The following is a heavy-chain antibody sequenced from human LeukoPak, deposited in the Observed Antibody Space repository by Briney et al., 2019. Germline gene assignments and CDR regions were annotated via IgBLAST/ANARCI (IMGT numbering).Heavy chain of an antibody. Sequence: PGGSLRLSCAASGFTFRSYDMHWVRQAPGKGPQWVAVISYDGSNKYHTDSVKGRFTISRDNSKNTLYLQMNSLRAEDTAVYYCAKDSEIAAAGSYWYFDLWGRGTLVTVSS. V-gene: IGHV3-30*18. CDR3: AKDSEIAAAGSYWYFDL. J-gene: IGHJ2*01. CDR2: ISYDGSNK. CDR1: GFTFRSYD. D-gene: IGHD6-13*01.